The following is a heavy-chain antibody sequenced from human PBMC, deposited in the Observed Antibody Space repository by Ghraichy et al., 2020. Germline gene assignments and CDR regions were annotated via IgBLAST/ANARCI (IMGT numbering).Heavy chain of an antibody. CDR2: INHSGST. V-gene: IGHV4-34*01. CDR1: GGSFSGYY. Sequence: SETLSLTCAVYGGSFSGYYWSWIRQPPGKGLEWIGEINHSGSTNYNPSLKSRVTISVDTSKNQFSLKLSSVTAADTAVYYCARGRGYSYGYWFDPWGQGTLVTVSS. D-gene: IGHD5-18*01. J-gene: IGHJ5*02. CDR3: ARGRGYSYGYWFDP.